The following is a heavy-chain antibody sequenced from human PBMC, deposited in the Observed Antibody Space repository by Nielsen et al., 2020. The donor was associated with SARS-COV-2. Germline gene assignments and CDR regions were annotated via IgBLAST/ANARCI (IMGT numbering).Heavy chain of an antibody. D-gene: IGHD6-13*01. CDR2: INWNGGSI. J-gene: IGHJ4*02. CDR3: AKIAAAGSPDY. CDR1: GFTFEGYA. Sequence: SLKISCAASGFTFEGYAMHWVRQAPGKGLEWVSGINWNGGSIGYADSVKGRFTISRDNAKNSLYLQMHSLRAEDTALYYCAKIAAAGSPDYWGQGTLVTVSS. V-gene: IGHV3-9*01.